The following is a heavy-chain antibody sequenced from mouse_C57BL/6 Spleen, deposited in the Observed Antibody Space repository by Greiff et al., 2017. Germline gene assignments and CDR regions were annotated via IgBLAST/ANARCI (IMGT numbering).Heavy chain of an antibody. Sequence: QVQLQQPRAELVKPGASVKLSCKASGYTFTSYWMPWVKQRPGQGLEWIGMIHPNSGSTNYNEKFKSKATLTVDKSSSTAYMQLSSLTSEDSAVYYCAGLTYCSYYFDYWGQGTTLTVSS. V-gene: IGHV1-64*01. J-gene: IGHJ2*01. CDR3: AGLTYCSYYFDY. CDR2: IHPNSGST. D-gene: IGHD2-12*01. CDR1: GYTFTSYW.